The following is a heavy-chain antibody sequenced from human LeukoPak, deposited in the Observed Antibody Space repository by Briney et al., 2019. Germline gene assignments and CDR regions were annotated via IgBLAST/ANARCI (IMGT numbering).Heavy chain of an antibody. CDR2: IRYDGSNK. Sequence: PGGSLRLSCAASGFTFSSYGMHWVRQAPGKGLEWAAFIRYDGSNKYYADSVKGRFTISRDNSKNTLYLQMNSLRAEDTAVYYCAKDLLKYSSSSGMDYWGQGTLVTVSS. CDR3: AKDLLKYSSSSGMDY. D-gene: IGHD6-6*01. CDR1: GFTFSSYG. V-gene: IGHV3-30*02. J-gene: IGHJ4*02.